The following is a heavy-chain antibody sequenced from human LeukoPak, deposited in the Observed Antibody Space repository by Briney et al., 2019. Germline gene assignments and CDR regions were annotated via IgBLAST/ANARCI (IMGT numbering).Heavy chain of an antibody. Sequence: PGGSLRLSCAASGFTFSSYAMSWVRQAPGKGLEWVSAISGSGSSTYYADSVKGRFTISRDNSKNTLYLQMNSLRAEDTAVYYCAKDGEQWLVTRLDYWGQGTLVTVSS. CDR1: GFTFSSYA. V-gene: IGHV3-23*01. CDR3: AKDGEQWLVTRLDY. D-gene: IGHD6-19*01. CDR2: ISGSGSST. J-gene: IGHJ4*02.